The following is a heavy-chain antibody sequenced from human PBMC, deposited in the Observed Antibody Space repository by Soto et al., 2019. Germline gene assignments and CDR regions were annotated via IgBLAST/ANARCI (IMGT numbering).Heavy chain of an antibody. V-gene: IGHV3-74*03. CDR1: GFTFSSFL. CDR2: IKSDGSYT. Sequence: GGSLRLSCAASGFTFSSFLMHWVRQAPGKGLVWVARIKSDGSYTKYADSVKGRFTISRDNAKNTLYLQMNSLRAEDTAVYYCAGYSPANYYYAMDVWGQGTLVTVSS. J-gene: IGHJ6*02. CDR3: AGYSPANYYYAMDV. D-gene: IGHD3-22*01.